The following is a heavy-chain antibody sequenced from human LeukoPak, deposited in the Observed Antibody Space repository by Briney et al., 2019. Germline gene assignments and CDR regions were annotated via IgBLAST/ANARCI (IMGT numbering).Heavy chain of an antibody. Sequence: GGSLRLSCAASGFTFSSYAMHWVRQAPGKGLEWVSSISSSSSYIYYADSVKGRFTISRDNAKNSLYLQMNSLRAEDTAVYYCAVMVRGAPDAFDIWGQGTMVTVSS. CDR3: AVMVRGAPDAFDI. CDR2: ISSSSSYI. J-gene: IGHJ3*02. CDR1: GFTFSSYA. D-gene: IGHD3-10*01. V-gene: IGHV3-21*01.